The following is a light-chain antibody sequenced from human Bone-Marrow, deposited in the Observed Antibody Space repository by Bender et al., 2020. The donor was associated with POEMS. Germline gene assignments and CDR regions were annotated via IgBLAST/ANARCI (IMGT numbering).Light chain of an antibody. CDR1: SSDVGGFQY. CDR2: AVS. J-gene: IGLJ3*02. V-gene: IGLV2-11*01. CDR3: SSYTTINTWV. Sequence: QSALTQPRSVSGSPGQSVTISCTGTSSDVGGFQYVSWYQQHPGKAPKVMIDAVSRRPSGVSSRFSGSKSGNTASLTISGLQADDEADYYCSSYTTINTWVFGGGTRLTVL.